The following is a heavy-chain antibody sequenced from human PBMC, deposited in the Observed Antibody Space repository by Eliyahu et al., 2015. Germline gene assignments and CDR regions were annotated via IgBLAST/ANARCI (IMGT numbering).Heavy chain of an antibody. J-gene: IGHJ4*02. CDR3: AKDALTYCNGDCPRSDFDY. CDR2: IRYNGNNV. D-gene: IGHD2-21*01. Sequence: QMKLAESGGGVVAQPGGSLRXSCXASGXSFXXXGMXWVRQTPGKGLEWVAFIRYNGNNVKYAESVKGRFTISRDNSENTLYLQVNSLREDDTAVYYCAKDALTYCNGDCPRSDFDYWGQGTLVAVSS. V-gene: IGHV3-30*02. CDR1: GXSFXXXG.